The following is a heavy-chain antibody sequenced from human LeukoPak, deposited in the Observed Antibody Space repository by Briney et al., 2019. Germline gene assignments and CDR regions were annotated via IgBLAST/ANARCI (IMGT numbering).Heavy chain of an antibody. V-gene: IGHV3-15*01. CDR3: TTESTAMVSLDY. CDR2: IKSKTDGGTT. J-gene: IGHJ4*02. D-gene: IGHD5-18*01. Sequence: GGSFRLSCAASGFTFSNAWMSWVRQAPGKGLEWVGRIKSKTDGGTTDYAAPVKGRFTTSRDDSKNTLYLQMNSLKTEDTAVYYCTTESTAMVSLDYWGQGTLVTVSS. CDR1: GFTFSNAW.